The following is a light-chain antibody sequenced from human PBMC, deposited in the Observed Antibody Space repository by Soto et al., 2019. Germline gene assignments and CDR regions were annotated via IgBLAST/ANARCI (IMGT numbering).Light chain of an antibody. Sequence: QSALTQPASVSGSPGQSITISCTGTSSDVGTYEYVSWYQHHPGKAPKLMIYDVSNRPPGVSDRFSGSKSGNTASLTISGLQAEDEADYYCSSYASNGDVLFGGGTKLTVL. CDR3: SSYASNGDVL. J-gene: IGLJ2*01. CDR2: DVS. CDR1: SSDVGTYEY. V-gene: IGLV2-14*03.